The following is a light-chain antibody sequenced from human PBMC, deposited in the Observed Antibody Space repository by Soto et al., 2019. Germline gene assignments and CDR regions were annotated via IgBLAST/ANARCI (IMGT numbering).Light chain of an antibody. CDR3: QQSHITTLFT. Sequence: DIQMTQSPSSLSASIGDRVTITCRASQNINSHLNWYQQKPGKAPKVLIYAASRLQSGVPSRFSGSGSGTEFTLTISSLXPEDFATYYCQQSHITTLFTFGKGTKLEIK. CDR2: AAS. CDR1: QNINSH. V-gene: IGKV1-39*01. J-gene: IGKJ2*01.